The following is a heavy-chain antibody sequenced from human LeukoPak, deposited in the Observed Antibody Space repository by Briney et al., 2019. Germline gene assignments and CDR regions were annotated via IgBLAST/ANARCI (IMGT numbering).Heavy chain of an antibody. V-gene: IGHV5-51*01. Sequence: PGXXXKISCKGSGYSFTSYWIGWVRQMPGKGLEGMGIIYPGDSDTRYSPSFQGQVTISDDKSIRTAYLQWSSLKASDTAMYYCAARDDYYDSSGYYYWGQGTLVTVSS. CDR2: IYPGDSDT. CDR1: GYSFTSYW. CDR3: AARDDYYDSSGYYY. J-gene: IGHJ4*02. D-gene: IGHD3-22*01.